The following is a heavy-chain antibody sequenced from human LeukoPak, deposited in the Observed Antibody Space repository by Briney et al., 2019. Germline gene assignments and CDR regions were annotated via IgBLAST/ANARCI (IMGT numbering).Heavy chain of an antibody. V-gene: IGHV1-8*03. CDR2: MNPNSGNT. D-gene: IGHD6-13*01. Sequence: ASVKVSCKASGYTFTSYDINWVRQATGQGLEWMGWMNPNSGNTGYAQKFQGRVTITRNTSISTAYMELSSLRSEDTAVYYCARAPRILAAAGKRKNPTRYYFDYWGQGTLVTVSS. J-gene: IGHJ4*02. CDR3: ARAPRILAAAGKRKNPTRYYFDY. CDR1: GYTFTSYD.